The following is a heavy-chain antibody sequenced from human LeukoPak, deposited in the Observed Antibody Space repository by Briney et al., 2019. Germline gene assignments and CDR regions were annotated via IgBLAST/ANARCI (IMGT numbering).Heavy chain of an antibody. Sequence: MSSETLSLTCTVSGASISSYYGSWIRQPPGKGLEWIGYIYTSGSTNYNPSLKSRVTISTDTCKNQFSLKLSSRTAPDTAVYYWARRGPGGFDYWAQGTLLT. CDR3: ARRGPGGFDY. J-gene: IGHJ4*02. D-gene: IGHD3-10*01. V-gene: IGHV4-4*09. CDR1: GASISSYY. CDR2: IYTSGST.